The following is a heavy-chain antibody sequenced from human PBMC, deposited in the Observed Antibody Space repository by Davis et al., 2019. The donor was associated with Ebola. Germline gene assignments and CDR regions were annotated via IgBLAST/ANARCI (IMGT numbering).Heavy chain of an antibody. J-gene: IGHJ4*02. V-gene: IGHV3-30*04. CDR3: ARKTHFDY. CDR2: ILYDDGNK. CDR1: GFTFSDYA. Sequence: GGSLRLSCAASGFTFSDYAMHWVRQAPGKGLEWVAAILYDDGNKNYAGSVKGRFTISRDNSKKTLSLQMNSLRAEDTAVYYCARKTHFDYWGQGTLVTVSS.